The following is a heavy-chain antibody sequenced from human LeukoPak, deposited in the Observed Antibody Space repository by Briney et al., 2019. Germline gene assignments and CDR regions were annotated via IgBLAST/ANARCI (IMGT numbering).Heavy chain of an antibody. CDR1: GFTFSSYW. V-gene: IGHV3-74*01. CDR3: VRDTIVGATPFDC. CDR2: IKSDGSRT. J-gene: IGHJ4*02. Sequence: GGSLRLSCTASGFTFSSYWMHWVRQAPGKGLVWVSRIKSDGSRTNYADSVKGRFTISRDNAKNTLYLQMNRLRAEDSAVYYCVRDTIVGATPFDCWGQGTLVTVSS. D-gene: IGHD1-26*01.